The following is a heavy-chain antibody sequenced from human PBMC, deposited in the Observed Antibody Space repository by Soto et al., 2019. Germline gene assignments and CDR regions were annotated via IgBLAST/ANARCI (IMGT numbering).Heavy chain of an antibody. CDR2: INYSGNT. Sequence: QVQLQQWGAGLLKPSETLSLTCAVHGGPFSGYYWSWIRQPPGKGLEGIGEINYSGNTNYTPSLKSRVTISVDTSKKHFSLKLSSVTAADTAVYYCARGIGGTSDYWGQGTLVTVSS. D-gene: IGHD2-15*01. CDR1: GGPFSGYY. V-gene: IGHV4-34*01. J-gene: IGHJ4*02. CDR3: ARGIGGTSDY.